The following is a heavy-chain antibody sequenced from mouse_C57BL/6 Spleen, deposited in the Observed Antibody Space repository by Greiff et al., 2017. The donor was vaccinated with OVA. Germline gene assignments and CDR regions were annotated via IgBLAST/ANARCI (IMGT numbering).Heavy chain of an antibody. CDR1: GYTFTSYG. J-gene: IGHJ3*01. Sequence: QVQLQQSGAELARPGASVKLSCKASGYTFTSYGISWVKQRTGQGLEWIGEIYPRSGNTYYNEKFKGKATLTADKSSSTAYMELRSLTSEDSAVYFCASPLYDYDEGAWFAYWGQGTLVTVSA. V-gene: IGHV1-81*01. CDR2: IYPRSGNT. D-gene: IGHD2-4*01. CDR3: ASPLYDYDEGAWFAY.